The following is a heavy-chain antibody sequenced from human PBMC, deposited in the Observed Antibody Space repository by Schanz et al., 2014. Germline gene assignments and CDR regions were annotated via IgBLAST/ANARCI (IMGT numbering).Heavy chain of an antibody. CDR1: GGTFSSDT. Sequence: QVQLVQSGAEVKKPGSSVKVSCKASGGTFSSDTFSWVRQAPGQGLEWMGRIVPIAGITNYAQRFQGRVTITAGKSSDTAYMELSSLRSEDTAVYYCAREVGLYDRGWFDPWGQGTLVTVSS. CDR2: IVPIAGIT. J-gene: IGHJ5*02. CDR3: AREVGLYDRGWFDP. V-gene: IGHV1-69*08. D-gene: IGHD3-22*01.